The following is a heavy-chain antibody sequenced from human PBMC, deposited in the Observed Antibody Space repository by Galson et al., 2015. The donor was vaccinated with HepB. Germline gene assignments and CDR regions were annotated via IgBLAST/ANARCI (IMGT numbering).Heavy chain of an antibody. D-gene: IGHD2-15*01. J-gene: IGHJ3*02. CDR3: ARDNVVAAAHDAFDI. CDR1: GFTVSSNY. V-gene: IGHV3-53*01. Sequence: SLRLSCAASGFTVSSNYMSWVRQAPGKGLEWVSVIYSGGSTYYADSVKGRFTISRDNSKNTLYLQMNSLRAEDTAVYYCARDNVVAAAHDAFDIWGQGTMVTVSS. CDR2: IYSGGST.